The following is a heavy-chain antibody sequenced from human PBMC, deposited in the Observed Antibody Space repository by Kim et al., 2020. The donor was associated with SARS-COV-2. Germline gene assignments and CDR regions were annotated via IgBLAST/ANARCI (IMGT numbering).Heavy chain of an antibody. D-gene: IGHD1-1*01. CDR1: GFTFSSYA. CDR2: ISYDGSNK. CDR3: ARDSRGPVQY. J-gene: IGHJ4*02. Sequence: GGSLRLSCAASGFTFSSYAMHWVRQAPGKGLEWVAVISYDGSNKYYADSVKGRFTISRDNSKNTLYLQMNSLRAEDTAVYYCARDSRGPVQYWGQGTLVTVSS. V-gene: IGHV3-30*04.